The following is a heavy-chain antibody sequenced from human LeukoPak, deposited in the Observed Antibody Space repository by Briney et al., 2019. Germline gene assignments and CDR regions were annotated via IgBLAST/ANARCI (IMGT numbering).Heavy chain of an antibody. J-gene: IGHJ4*02. CDR2: IRSKANNYAT. Sequence: GGSLKLSCAASGFTFSDSHMHWVRQASGKGLEWVGHIRSKANNYATAYGASVTGRFTISRDDSKNTAYLQMDSLKTEDAAVYYCSRQVLSVHDYWGQGILVTVSS. CDR3: SRQVLSVHDY. D-gene: IGHD4/OR15-4a*01. V-gene: IGHV3-73*01. CDR1: GFTFSDSH.